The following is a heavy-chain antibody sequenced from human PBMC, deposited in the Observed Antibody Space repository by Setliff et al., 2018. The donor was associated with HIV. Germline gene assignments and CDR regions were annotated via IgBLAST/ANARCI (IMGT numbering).Heavy chain of an antibody. CDR2: IYTSGST. Sequence: TSETLSLTCTVSGGSISSYYWSWIRQPAGKGLEWIGYIYTSGSTNYNPSLKSRVTISVDTSKNQFSLKLSSVTAADTAVYYCASYRKAERWLQLGGNFDYWGQGTLVTVSS. J-gene: IGHJ4*02. CDR3: ASYRKAERWLQLGGNFDY. V-gene: IGHV4-4*09. CDR1: GGSISSYY. D-gene: IGHD5-12*01.